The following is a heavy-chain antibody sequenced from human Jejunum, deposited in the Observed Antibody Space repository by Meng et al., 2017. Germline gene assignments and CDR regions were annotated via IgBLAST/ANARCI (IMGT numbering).Heavy chain of an antibody. J-gene: IGHJ4*02. CDR2: VWPSGAT. CDR3: AGAIRERYFDS. D-gene: IGHD1-14*01. V-gene: IGHV4-4*02. Sequence: QVQLQESGPGLVKPSGTLSLTCTVSGVSTTAPFYWTWIRQAPGKGLEWIGEVWPSGATYYNPSLSSRITISIDTSNNQFSLEVAFLTAADTAVYYCAGAIRERYFDSWGQGTLVTVSS. CDR1: GVSTTAPFY.